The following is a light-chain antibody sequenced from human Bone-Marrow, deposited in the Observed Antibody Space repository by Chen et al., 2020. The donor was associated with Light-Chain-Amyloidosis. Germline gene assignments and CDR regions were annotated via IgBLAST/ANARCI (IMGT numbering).Light chain of an antibody. CDR1: QNLFYHSNDKDY. Sequence: DIVMTPSPDSLARSLGESATITSKSSQNLFYHSNDKDYLAWYQQKAGQHPKLRMKWASSRKAGVPTRFSGSGSGTDFTLTISSLQSEDVAVYYCQQYYSVPFAFGPGTKVELK. V-gene: IGKV4-1*01. J-gene: IGKJ3*01. CDR3: QQYYSVPFA. CDR2: WAS.